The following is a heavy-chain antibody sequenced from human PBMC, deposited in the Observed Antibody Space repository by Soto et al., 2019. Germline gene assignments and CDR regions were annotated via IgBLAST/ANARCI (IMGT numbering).Heavy chain of an antibody. Sequence: GSLRLSCAASGFTFSSYWMSWVRQAPGKGLEWVANIKQDGSEKYYVDSVKGRFTISRDNAKNSLYLQMNSLGAEDTAVYYCARIPSYYYDSSGSNGAFDIWGQGTMVTVSS. V-gene: IGHV3-7*05. CDR1: GFTFSSYW. D-gene: IGHD3-22*01. CDR3: ARIPSYYYDSSGSNGAFDI. J-gene: IGHJ3*02. CDR2: IKQDGSEK.